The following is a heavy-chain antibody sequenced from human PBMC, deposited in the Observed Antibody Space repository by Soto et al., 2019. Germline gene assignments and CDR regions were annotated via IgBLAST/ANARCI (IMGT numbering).Heavy chain of an antibody. J-gene: IGHJ5*02. CDR3: AKGGGCVGWFDP. V-gene: IGHV1-46*01. CDR2: INPSGGST. Sequence: QVQLVQSGAEVKKPGASVKVSCKASGYTFTSYYMHWVRQAPGQGLEWMGIINPSGGSTSYAQKXXGXXTMTRDTSTSTVYMELSSLRSGDTAVYYCAKGGGCVGWFDPWGQGTLVTVSS. CDR1: GYTFTSYY. D-gene: IGHD1-26*01.